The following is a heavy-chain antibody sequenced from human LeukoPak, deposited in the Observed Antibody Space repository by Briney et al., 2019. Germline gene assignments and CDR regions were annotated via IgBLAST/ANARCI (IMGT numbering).Heavy chain of an antibody. D-gene: IGHD2-15*01. Sequence: SVKVSCKDSGGTFNSYAISWVRQAPGQGLEWMGGIIPIFGTANYAQKFQGRVTITADESTSTAYMELSSLRSEDTAVYYCARVCSGGSFYGGIDYWGQGTLVTVSS. J-gene: IGHJ4*02. V-gene: IGHV1-69*13. CDR3: ARVCSGGSFYGGIDY. CDR1: GGTFNSYA. CDR2: IIPIFGTA.